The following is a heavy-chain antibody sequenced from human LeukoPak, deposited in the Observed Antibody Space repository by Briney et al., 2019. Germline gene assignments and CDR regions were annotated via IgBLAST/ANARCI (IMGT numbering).Heavy chain of an antibody. J-gene: IGHJ3*02. D-gene: IGHD3-22*01. V-gene: IGHV3-53*01. CDR2: IYSGGST. CDR1: GFTVSSNY. Sequence: PGGSLRLSCAASGFTVSSNYMSWVRQAPGKGLEWVSVIYSGGSTYYADSVKGRFTISRDNSKNTLYLQMNSLRAEDTAVYYCAKEGGYYDSSGYYPEHAFDIWGQGTMVTVSS. CDR3: AKEGGYYDSSGYYPEHAFDI.